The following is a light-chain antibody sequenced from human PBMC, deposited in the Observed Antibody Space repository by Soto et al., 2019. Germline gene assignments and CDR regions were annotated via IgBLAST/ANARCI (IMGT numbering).Light chain of an antibody. CDR1: SSDVGGYNY. CDR3: NSYAGSNNWV. Sequence: QSALTQPPSASGSPGQSVTISCTGTSSDVGGYNYVSWYQQHPGKAPKLMIYDVSKRNSGVPDRCSGSKSGNTASLTVSGLQAEDEEDYYCNSYAGSNNWVFGGGTKLTVL. J-gene: IGLJ3*02. V-gene: IGLV2-8*01. CDR2: DVS.